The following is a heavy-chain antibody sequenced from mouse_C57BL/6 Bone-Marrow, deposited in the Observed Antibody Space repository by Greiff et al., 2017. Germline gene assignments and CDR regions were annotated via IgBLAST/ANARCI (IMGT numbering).Heavy chain of an antibody. CDR2: IDPANGNT. CDR1: GFNFKNTY. V-gene: IGHV14-3*01. J-gene: IGHJ4*01. CDR3: ASDSNYPDYAMDY. D-gene: IGHD2-5*01. Sequence: EVQRVESVAELVRPGASVKLSCTASGFNFKNTYMHWVKQRPEQGLEWIGRIDPANGNTKYAPKFQGKATITADTSSNTAYLQLSSLTSEDTAIYYCASDSNYPDYAMDYWGQGTSVTVSS.